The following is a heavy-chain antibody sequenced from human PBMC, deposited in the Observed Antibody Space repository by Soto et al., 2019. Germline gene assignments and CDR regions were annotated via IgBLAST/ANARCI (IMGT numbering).Heavy chain of an antibody. CDR2: IIPIFGTA. J-gene: IGHJ6*02. D-gene: IGHD2-8*01. Sequence: SVKVSCKASGGTFSSYAISWVRQAPGQGLEWMGGIIPIFGTANYAQKFQGRVTITADESTSTAYMELSSLRSEDTAVYYCATMVAMANYYYYYYGMDVWGQGTTVTVS. CDR1: GGTFSSYA. CDR3: ATMVAMANYYYYYYGMDV. V-gene: IGHV1-69*13.